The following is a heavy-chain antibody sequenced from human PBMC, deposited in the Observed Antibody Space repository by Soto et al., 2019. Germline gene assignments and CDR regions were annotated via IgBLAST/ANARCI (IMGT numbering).Heavy chain of an antibody. D-gene: IGHD3-10*01. CDR2: ISSSSSYI. Sequence: EVPLVESGGGLVKPGGSLRLSCAASGFTFSSYSTNWVRQAPGKGLEWVSSISSSSSYISYADSVKGRFTISRDNAKNSLYLQMNSLRAEDTAVYYCARSPLDYYGSVYYFDYWGQGTLVTVAS. CDR1: GFTFSSYS. CDR3: ARSPLDYYGSVYYFDY. V-gene: IGHV3-21*01. J-gene: IGHJ4*02.